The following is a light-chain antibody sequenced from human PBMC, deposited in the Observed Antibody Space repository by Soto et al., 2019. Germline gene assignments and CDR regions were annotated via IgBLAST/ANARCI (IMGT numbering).Light chain of an antibody. J-gene: IGLJ1*01. CDR1: SSDIGDSNY. V-gene: IGLV2-14*03. CDR2: DVS. CDR3: SSFRSSSTSYV. Sequence: QSVLTQPASVSGSPGQSITISCTGTSSDIGDSNYVSWYQQHPGKAPKLVIYDVSNRPSGVSNRSSGSKSANTASLTISGLQAEDEADYYCSSFRSSSTSYVFGTGTTVTVL.